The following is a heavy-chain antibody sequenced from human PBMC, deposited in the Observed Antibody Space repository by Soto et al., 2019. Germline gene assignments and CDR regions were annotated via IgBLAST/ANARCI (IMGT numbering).Heavy chain of an antibody. Sequence: GGSCRVPVAASALTFRAYALAWCGQPPGKGLDWVSGISGSGGSTYYADSVKGRFTLSRDNSQNTLYLQMNSLRDEDTAVYYCAKACSGTYIQKYYCYGMAVCAQGSTVIVSS. CDR1: ALTFRAYA. CDR3: AKACSGTYIQKYYCYGMAV. J-gene: IGHJ6*02. D-gene: IGHD2-2*01. V-gene: IGHV3-23*01. CDR2: ISGSGGST.